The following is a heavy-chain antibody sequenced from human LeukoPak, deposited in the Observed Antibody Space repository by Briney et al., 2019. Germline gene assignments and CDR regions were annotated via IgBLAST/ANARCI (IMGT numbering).Heavy chain of an antibody. D-gene: IGHD2-2*01. Sequence: GGSLRLSCAASGFSFSGYAMSWVRQAPGKGLEWVSSISGSGSHTYHADSVKGRFTISRDNSKNTLYLQMNSLRAEDTAVYYCAKGSCSSSSCYVMYFLHWGQGTLVTVSS. J-gene: IGHJ1*01. CDR3: AKGSCSSSSCYVMYFLH. CDR2: ISGSGSHT. CDR1: GFSFSGYA. V-gene: IGHV3-23*01.